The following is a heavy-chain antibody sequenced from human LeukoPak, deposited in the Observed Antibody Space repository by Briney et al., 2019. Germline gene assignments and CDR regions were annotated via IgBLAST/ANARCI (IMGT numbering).Heavy chain of an antibody. V-gene: IGHV3-30*03. Sequence: GGSLRLSYAASGFTFSSYCMHWVRQAPDKGLEWVAVLSYDGSNEYYADSVKGRFTISRDNSKNKLYLQMNSLRVEDTAVYYCARSWHYRDPFEYWGQGTLVTVSS. CDR1: GFTFSSYC. D-gene: IGHD1-7*01. CDR3: ARSWHYRDPFEY. J-gene: IGHJ4*02. CDR2: LSYDGSNE.